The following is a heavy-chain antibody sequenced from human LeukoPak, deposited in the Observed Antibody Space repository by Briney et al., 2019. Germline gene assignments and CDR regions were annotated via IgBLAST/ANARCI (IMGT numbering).Heavy chain of an antibody. D-gene: IGHD3-3*01. CDR1: GYTFTGYY. Sequence: ASVKVSCKASGYTFTGYYMHWVRQATGQGLEWMGWMNPNSGNTGYAQKFQGRVTMTRNTSISTAYMELSSLRSEDTAVYYCARVRYDFWSGYYGWGQGTLVTVSS. CDR2: MNPNSGNT. V-gene: IGHV1-8*02. CDR3: ARVRYDFWSGYYG. J-gene: IGHJ4*02.